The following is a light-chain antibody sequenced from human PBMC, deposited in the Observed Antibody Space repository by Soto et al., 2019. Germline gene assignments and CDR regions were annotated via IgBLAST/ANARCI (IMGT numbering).Light chain of an antibody. CDR2: KAS. CDR1: QSISSW. Sequence: DIQMTQSPSTLSASIGDRVTITCRASQSISSWLAWYQQKPGKAPKLLIYKASSLESGVPSRFSGSGSGTKFTLTISSLQPDDVATYYCQQYSGYSRTFGQGTKVDIK. V-gene: IGKV1-5*03. J-gene: IGKJ1*01. CDR3: QQYSGYSRT.